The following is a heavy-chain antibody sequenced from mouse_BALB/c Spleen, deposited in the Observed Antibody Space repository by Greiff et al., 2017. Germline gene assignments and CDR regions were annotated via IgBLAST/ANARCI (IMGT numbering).Heavy chain of an antibody. V-gene: IGHV1-14*01. CDR1: GYTFTSYV. D-gene: IGHD1-1*01. Sequence: VQLQQSGPELVKPGASVKMSCKASGYTFTSYVMHWVKQKPGQGLEWIGYINPYNDGTKYNEKFKGKATLTSDKSSSTAYMELSSLTSEDSAVYYCARRRLITTVVADWYFDVWGAGTTVTVSS. CDR3: ARRRLITTVVADWYFDV. J-gene: IGHJ1*01. CDR2: INPYNDGT.